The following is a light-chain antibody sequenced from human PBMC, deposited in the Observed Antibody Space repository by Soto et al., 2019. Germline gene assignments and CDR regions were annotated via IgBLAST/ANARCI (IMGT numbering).Light chain of an antibody. V-gene: IGKV3-15*01. CDR1: QRISND. Sequence: EVVMTQSPATLSVSPGERATLSCRASQRISNDFAWYQQKPGQSPRLLIYGASTRAAGIPARFSGSGSGTEFTLTISSLQSEDFAFYYCQQYNNWPVTFGGGTKVEIK. J-gene: IGKJ4*01. CDR2: GAS. CDR3: QQYNNWPVT.